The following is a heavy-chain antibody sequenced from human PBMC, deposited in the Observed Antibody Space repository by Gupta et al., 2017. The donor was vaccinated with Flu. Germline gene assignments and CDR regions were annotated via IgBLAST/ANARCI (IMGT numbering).Heavy chain of an antibody. V-gene: IGHV1-69*01. D-gene: IGHD2-21*01. CDR1: GGTCNDQI. J-gene: IGHJ4*02. CDR2: IITSSGTA. Sequence: QLQLVQSGAEVKKPGSSVQVSCEASGGTCNDQIIPWVRKAPGQGLEWMGGIITSSGTAGSEQKFQGRVSITAAVSTSTAYMDLSSLRSDDTAVYYCAKLRACGGDCYYFDSWGQGTLVTVSS. CDR3: AKLRACGGDCYYFDS.